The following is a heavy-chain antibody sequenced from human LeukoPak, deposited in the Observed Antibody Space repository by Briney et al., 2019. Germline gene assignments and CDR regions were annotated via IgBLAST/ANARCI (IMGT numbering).Heavy chain of an antibody. V-gene: IGHV3-30*04. CDR2: ISYDGSNK. CDR1: RFIFSGYA. Sequence: GGSLRLSCAASRFIFSGYAMTWVRQAPGKGLEWVAVISYDGSNKYYADSVKGRFTISRDNSKNTLYLQMNSLRAEDTAVYYCATDPGGDIVVVPAATGFDYWGQGTLVTVSS. J-gene: IGHJ4*02. CDR3: ATDPGGDIVVVPAATGFDY. D-gene: IGHD2-2*01.